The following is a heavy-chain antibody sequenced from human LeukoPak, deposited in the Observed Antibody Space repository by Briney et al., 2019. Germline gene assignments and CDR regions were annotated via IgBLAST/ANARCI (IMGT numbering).Heavy chain of an antibody. CDR3: ARGGITMVQGVSGNYYGMDV. CDR2: INHSGST. J-gene: IGHJ6*04. V-gene: IGHV4-34*01. Sequence: SETLSLTCAVYGGSFSGYYWSWIRQPPGKGLEWIGEINHSGSTNYNPSLKSRVTISVDTSKNQFSLKLSSVTAADTAVYYCARGGITMVQGVSGNYYGMDVWGKGTTVTVSS. CDR1: GGSFSGYY. D-gene: IGHD3-10*01.